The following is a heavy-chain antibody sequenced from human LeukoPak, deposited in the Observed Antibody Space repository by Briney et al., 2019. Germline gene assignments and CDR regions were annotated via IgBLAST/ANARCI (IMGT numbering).Heavy chain of an antibody. CDR3: ARYCSGGSCFLNYYGMDV. Sequence: GGSLRLSCAASGSTFSIYAMTWVRQAPGKGPEWVSAISGNSRDTHYIDSVKGRFTISRDNSKNTLYLQMNSLRADDTAVYYCARYCSGGSCFLNYYGMDVWGQGTTVTVSS. D-gene: IGHD2-15*01. CDR2: ISGNSRDT. J-gene: IGHJ6*02. CDR1: GSTFSIYA. V-gene: IGHV3-23*01.